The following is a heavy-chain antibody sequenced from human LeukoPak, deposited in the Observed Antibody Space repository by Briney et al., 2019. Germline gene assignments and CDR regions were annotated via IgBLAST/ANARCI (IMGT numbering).Heavy chain of an antibody. CDR3: ARIPDVSGWPFDY. D-gene: IGHD6-19*01. V-gene: IGHV4-59*13. Sequence: SEPLSLPCTASDGSINSDFWPWIRPPPGKGLEWIGYIRYSGRTSYNHSLKSRVSISIDTSKNLFSLKLRSVTTADTAIYYCARIPDVSGWPFDYWGQGTLVTVSS. CDR2: IRYSGRT. CDR1: DGSINSDF. J-gene: IGHJ4*02.